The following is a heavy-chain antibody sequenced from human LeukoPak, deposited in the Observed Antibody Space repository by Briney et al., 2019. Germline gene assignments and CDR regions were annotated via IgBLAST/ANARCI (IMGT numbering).Heavy chain of an antibody. D-gene: IGHD3-10*01. CDR3: ARFFEERYYGSGSYYNVGAFDI. J-gene: IGHJ3*02. V-gene: IGHV3-53*01. CDR2: IYSGGST. CDR1: GFTVSSNY. Sequence: PGGSLRLSCAASGFTVSSNYMSWVRQAPGKGLEWVSVIYSGGSTYYADSVKGRFTISRDNSKNTLYLQMNSLRAEDTAVYYCARFFEERYYGSGSYYNVGAFDIWGQGTMVTVSS.